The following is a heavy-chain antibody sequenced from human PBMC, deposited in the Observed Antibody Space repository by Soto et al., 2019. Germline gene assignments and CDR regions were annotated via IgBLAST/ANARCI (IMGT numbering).Heavy chain of an antibody. V-gene: IGHV3-23*01. CDR1: GFTFSSYA. CDR2: ISGSGGST. J-gene: IGHJ4*02. CDR3: AKDMKVTVADYFDY. D-gene: IGHD6-19*01. Sequence: EVRLLESGGGLVQPGGSLRLSCAASGFTFSSYAMTWVRQAPGKGLECVSIISGSGGSTHYADSVRGRFTISRDNSKNTLYLQMNSLRVEDTGVYYCAKDMKVTVADYFDYWGQGTLLTVSS.